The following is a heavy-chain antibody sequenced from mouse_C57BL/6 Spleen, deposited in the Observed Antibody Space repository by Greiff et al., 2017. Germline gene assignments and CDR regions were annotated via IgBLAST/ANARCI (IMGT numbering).Heavy chain of an antibody. CDR1: GYAFSSSW. V-gene: IGHV1-82*01. Sequence: VQLQQSGPELVKPGASVKISCKASGYAFSSSWMNWVKQRPGKGLEWIGRIYPGDGDTNYNGKFKGKATLTADKSSSTAYMQLSSLTSEDSAVYFCARSGYDYDGGPWFAYWGQGTLVTVSA. CDR3: ARSGYDYDGGPWFAY. CDR2: IYPGDGDT. J-gene: IGHJ3*01. D-gene: IGHD2-4*01.